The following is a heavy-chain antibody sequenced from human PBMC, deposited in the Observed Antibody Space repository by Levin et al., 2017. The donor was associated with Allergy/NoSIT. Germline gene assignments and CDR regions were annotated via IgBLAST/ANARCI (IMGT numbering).Heavy chain of an antibody. CDR1: GGSISSYY. D-gene: IGHD3-3*01. J-gene: IGHJ3*02. CDR3: ARDMERNDFWSGYAAEGAFDI. CDR2: IYTSGST. V-gene: IGHV4-4*07. Sequence: SCTVSGGSISSYYWSWIRQPAGKGLEWIGRIYTSGSTNYNPSLKSRVTMSVDTSKNQFSLKLSSVTAADTAVYYCARDMERNDFWSGYAAEGAFDIWGQGTMVTVSS.